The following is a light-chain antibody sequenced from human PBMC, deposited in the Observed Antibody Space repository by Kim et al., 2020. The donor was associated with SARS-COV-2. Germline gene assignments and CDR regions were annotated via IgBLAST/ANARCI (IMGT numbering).Light chain of an antibody. J-gene: IGLJ3*02. CDR3: ATWDDSLYGWV. CDR2: SNN. CDR1: SSNIGSNT. V-gene: IGLV1-44*01. Sequence: ELTQPPSASGTPGQRVTISCSGSSSNIGSNTANWYQQLPGTAPKPLIYSNNQRPSGVPDRFSGSKSGTSASLAISGLQSEDEADYYCATWDDSLYGWVFGGGTQLTVL.